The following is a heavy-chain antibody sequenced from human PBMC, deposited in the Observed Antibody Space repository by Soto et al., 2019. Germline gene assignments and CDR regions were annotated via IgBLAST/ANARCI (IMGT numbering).Heavy chain of an antibody. CDR1: GYSFTAYG. J-gene: IGHJ6*02. Sequence: QVQVVQSGDEVKETGASVRVSCKTSGYSFTAYGISWVRQDPGQGLEWMGWISCYNGKTKYAQKVQGRVTMTKDTSTSTAYMEVRSLRSDDTAIYYCARDAPPPELRFLEWHNYDYNGMDVWGQGTTVTVSS. CDR3: ARDAPPPELRFLEWHNYDYNGMDV. V-gene: IGHV1-18*01. CDR2: ISCYNGKT. D-gene: IGHD3-3*01.